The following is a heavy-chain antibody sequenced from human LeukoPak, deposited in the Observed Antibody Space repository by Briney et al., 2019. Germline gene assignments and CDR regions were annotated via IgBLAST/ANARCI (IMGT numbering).Heavy chain of an antibody. Sequence: SETLSLTCTVSGGSISSGSYYWSWIRQPAGKGLEWIGRIYTSGSTNYNPSLKSRVTISVDTSKNQFSLKLSSVTAADTAVYYCARSVVVPAAGYDYWGQGTLVTVA. V-gene: IGHV4-61*02. D-gene: IGHD2-2*01. CDR2: IYTSGST. CDR3: ARSVVVPAAGYDY. CDR1: GGSISSGSYY. J-gene: IGHJ4*02.